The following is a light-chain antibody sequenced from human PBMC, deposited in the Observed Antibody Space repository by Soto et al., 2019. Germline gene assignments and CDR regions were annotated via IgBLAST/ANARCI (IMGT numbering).Light chain of an antibody. CDR1: SDVGDYDY. CDR2: AVT. CDR3: CSYIGSDSVI. Sequence: QSALTQPRSVSGSHGQSVTISCTGSDVGDYDYVSWYQQHPGKAPKLMIYAVTNRPSGVPDRFSGSKSGDTASLTISGLQAEDEADYYCCSYIGSDSVIFGGGTKVTVL. V-gene: IGLV2-11*01. J-gene: IGLJ2*01.